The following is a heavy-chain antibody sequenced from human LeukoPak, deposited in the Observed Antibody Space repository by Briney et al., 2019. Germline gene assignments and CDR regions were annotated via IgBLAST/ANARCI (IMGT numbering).Heavy chain of an antibody. CDR3: ARGGIGYYYYMDV. J-gene: IGHJ6*03. CDR1: GGSISSYY. V-gene: IGHV4-59*12. D-gene: IGHD3-16*01. CDR2: IYYSGST. Sequence: SETLSLTCTVSGGSISSYYWSWIRQPPGKGLEWIGYIYYSGSTNYNPSLKSRVTISVDTSKNQFSLKLSSVTAADTAVYYCARGGIGYYYYMDVWAKGPRSPSP.